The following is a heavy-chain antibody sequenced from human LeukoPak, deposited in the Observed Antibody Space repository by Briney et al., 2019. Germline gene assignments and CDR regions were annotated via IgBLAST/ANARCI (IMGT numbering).Heavy chain of an antibody. J-gene: IGHJ4*02. CDR3: ARTGLGIYSFDY. CDR2: IRGSGSDI. D-gene: IGHD3/OR15-3a*01. Sequence: PTGGSLRLSCAASGFSVTSNYMSWVRQAPGKGLEWVSYIRGSGSDINYADSVKGRFTISRDNAKNSLYLQMNSLRAEDTAVYYCARTGLGIYSFDYWGQGTLVTVSS. V-gene: IGHV3-48*01. CDR1: GFSVTSNY.